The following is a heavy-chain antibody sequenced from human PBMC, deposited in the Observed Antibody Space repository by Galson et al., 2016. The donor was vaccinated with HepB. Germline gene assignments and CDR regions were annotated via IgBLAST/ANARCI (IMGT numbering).Heavy chain of an antibody. CDR1: GFSFSNYG. J-gene: IGHJ6*04. Sequence: SLRLSCAASGFSFSNYGMHWVRQAPGKGLEWVAGVSYGGSKNYYVDSVKGRFTISRDNSKNTLSLQINSLTADDTAIYYCVQGSTAPAVWGKGTTVTVSS. D-gene: IGHD2-2*01. CDR2: VSYGGSKN. V-gene: IGHV3-30*03. CDR3: VQGSTAPAV.